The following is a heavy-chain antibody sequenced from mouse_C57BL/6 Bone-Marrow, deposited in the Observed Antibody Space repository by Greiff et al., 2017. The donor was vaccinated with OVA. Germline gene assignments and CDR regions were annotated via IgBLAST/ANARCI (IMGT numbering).Heavy chain of an antibody. V-gene: IGHV1-15*01. Sequence: QVQLQQSGAELVRPGASVTLSCKASGYTFTDYEMHWVKQTPVHGLEWIGAIDPETGGTAYNQKFKGKAILTADKSSSTAYMELRSLTSEDSAVYYCTREGYDGSFYAMDYWGQGTSVTVSS. CDR1: GYTFTDYE. D-gene: IGHD2-3*01. CDR2: IDPETGGT. J-gene: IGHJ4*01. CDR3: TREGYDGSFYAMDY.